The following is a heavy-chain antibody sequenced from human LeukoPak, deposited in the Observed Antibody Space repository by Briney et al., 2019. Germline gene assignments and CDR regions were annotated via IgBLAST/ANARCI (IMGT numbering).Heavy chain of an antibody. CDR2: VKGDGGNP. V-gene: IGHV3-74*01. CDR3: ARDIVSGSGSLDY. Sequence: PGGSLRLSCAASRFTFRNFGMRWVRQAPGKGLGWVSRVKGDGGNPSYADSVRGGFTISRDNAENMLYLQMNTLGAEDTAVYYCARDIVSGSGSLDYWGQGTLVTVSS. J-gene: IGHJ4*02. D-gene: IGHD3-10*01. CDR1: RFTFRNFG.